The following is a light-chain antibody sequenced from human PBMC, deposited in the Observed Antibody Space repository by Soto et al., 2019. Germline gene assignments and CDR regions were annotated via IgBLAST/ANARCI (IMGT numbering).Light chain of an antibody. CDR1: SSDVGSYNL. Sequence: QSALTQPASVSGAPGQSITISCTGTSSDVGSYNLVSWYQQHSGKAPKLMIYEGSKRPSGVSNRFSGSKSGNTASLTISGLQAEDEADYYCCSYAGSRTIVVFGGGTKLTVL. CDR3: CSYAGSRTIVV. CDR2: EGS. J-gene: IGLJ2*01. V-gene: IGLV2-23*01.